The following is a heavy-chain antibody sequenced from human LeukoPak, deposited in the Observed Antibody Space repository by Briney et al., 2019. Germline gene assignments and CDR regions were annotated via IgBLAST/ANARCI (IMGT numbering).Heavy chain of an antibody. D-gene: IGHD1-26*01. CDR1: GFTFSTYS. V-gene: IGHV3-48*04. CDR3: VRDGVGAPPFDY. J-gene: IGHJ4*02. CDR2: ISGTSSLI. Sequence: GGSLRLSCAASGFTFSTYSMNWVRQAPGKGLEWVSYISGTSSLIYYADSVKGRFTISRDNAKNTLLLQMNSLRAEDTAVYYCVRDGVGAPPFDYWGQGVLVTVSS.